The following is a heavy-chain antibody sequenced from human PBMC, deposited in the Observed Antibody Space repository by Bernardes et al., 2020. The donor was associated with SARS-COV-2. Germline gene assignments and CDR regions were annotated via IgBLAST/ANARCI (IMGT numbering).Heavy chain of an antibody. D-gene: IGHD5-12*01. CDR2: IWYDGSNK. CDR3: ARVSRFSYDY. J-gene: IGHJ4*02. Sequence: GGSLRLSCAASGFTFSNYFMNWVRQAPGKGLEWVTFIWYDGSNKYYADSVKGRFTISRDNSKDTLYLQMNSLRAEDTAVYYCARVSRFSYDYWGQGTLVTVSS. CDR1: GFTFSNYF. V-gene: IGHV3-33*01.